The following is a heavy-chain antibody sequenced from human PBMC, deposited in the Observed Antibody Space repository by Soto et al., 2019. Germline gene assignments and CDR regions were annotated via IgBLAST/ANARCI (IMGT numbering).Heavy chain of an antibody. CDR1: GGSISSSY. V-gene: IGHV4-59*01. Sequence: SETLSLTCTVSGGSISSSYWSWIRQPPGKGLEWIAYIHYSGTTNYNPSLKSRVTISGDTSKNQVSLELTSVAAADTAVYYCARHSPYYGMDDWGQGTTVTVSS. CDR2: IHYSGTT. J-gene: IGHJ6*02. CDR3: ARHSPYYGMDD.